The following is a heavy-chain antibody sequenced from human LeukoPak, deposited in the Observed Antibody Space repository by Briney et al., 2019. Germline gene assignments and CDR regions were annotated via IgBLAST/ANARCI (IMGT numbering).Heavy chain of an antibody. V-gene: IGHV4-39*01. D-gene: IGHD2-15*01. Sequence: SETLSLTCTVSGGSISSSSYYWGWIRQPPGKGLEGIGSIYYSGCTYYNPSLKSRVTISVDTSKNQFSLTLSSVTAADTAVYYCARRLIVVGGRSYYFDYWGQGTLVTVSS. CDR1: GGSISSSSYY. J-gene: IGHJ4*02. CDR3: ARRLIVVGGRSYYFDY. CDR2: IYYSGCT.